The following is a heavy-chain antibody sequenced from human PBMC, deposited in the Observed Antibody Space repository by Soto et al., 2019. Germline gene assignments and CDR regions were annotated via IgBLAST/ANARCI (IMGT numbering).Heavy chain of an antibody. V-gene: IGHV4-39*01. CDR1: GGSISSSSYY. Sequence: SETLSLTCTVSGGSISSSSYYWGWIRQPPGKGLEWIGSIYYSGSTYYNPSLKSRVTISVDTSKNQFSLKLSSVTAADTAVYYCARLGNTEPYYYYGMDVWGQGTTVTSP. CDR2: IYYSGST. D-gene: IGHD5-18*01. CDR3: ARLGNTEPYYYYGMDV. J-gene: IGHJ6*02.